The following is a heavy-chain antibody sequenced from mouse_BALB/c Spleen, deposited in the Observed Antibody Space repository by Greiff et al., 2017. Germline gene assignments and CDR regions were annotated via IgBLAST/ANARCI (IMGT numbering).Heavy chain of an antibody. J-gene: IGHJ2*01. CDR3: TRSEYGKHY. V-gene: IGHV1-69*02. CDR1: GYTFTSYW. D-gene: IGHD2-10*02. CDR2: IYPSDSYT. Sequence: QVQLQQPGAELVRPGASVKLSCKASGYTFTSYWINWVKQRPGQGLEWIGNIYPSDSYTNYNQKFKDKATLTVDKSSSTAYMQLSSPTSEDSAVYYCTRSEYGKHYWGQGTTLTVSS.